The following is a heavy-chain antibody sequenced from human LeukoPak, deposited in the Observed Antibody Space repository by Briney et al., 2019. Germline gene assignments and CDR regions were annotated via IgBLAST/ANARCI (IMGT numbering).Heavy chain of an antibody. CDR3: ARLFGGYSYGFDY. V-gene: IGHV5-51*01. Sequence: GESLKISCKGSGYIFSNSWIGWVRQMPGKGLEWMGIIYPDDSDTRYSPSFQGQVTISADKSIRTAYLQWSSLKASDTAMYYCARLFGGYSYGFDYRGQGTLVAVSS. CDR2: IYPDDSDT. D-gene: IGHD5-18*01. CDR1: GYIFSNSW. J-gene: IGHJ4*02.